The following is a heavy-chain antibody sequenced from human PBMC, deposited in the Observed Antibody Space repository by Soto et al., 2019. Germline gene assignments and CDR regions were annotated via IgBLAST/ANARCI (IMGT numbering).Heavy chain of an antibody. J-gene: IGHJ5*02. CDR1: GGSISSSSYY. CDR3: ARIGYSSSWYESRWFDP. V-gene: IGHV4-39*01. D-gene: IGHD6-13*01. Sequence: SETLSLTCAVSGGSISSSSYYWGWIRQPPGKGLEWIGSIYYSGSTYYNPSLKSRVTISVDTSKNQFSLKLSSVTAADTAVYYCARIGYSSSWYESRWFDPWGQGTLVTVSS. CDR2: IYYSGST.